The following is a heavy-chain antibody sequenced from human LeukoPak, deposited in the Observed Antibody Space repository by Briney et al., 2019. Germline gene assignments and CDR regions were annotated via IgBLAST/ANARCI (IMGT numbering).Heavy chain of an antibody. CDR1: GYTFTGYY. CDR2: INPNSGGT. J-gene: IGHJ6*03. CDR3: ARGTYSSSTRSSMDV. V-gene: IGHV1-2*06. D-gene: IGHD6-6*01. Sequence: ASVKVSCKASGYTFTGYYMHWVRQAPGQGLEWMGRINPNSGGTNYAQKSQGRVTMTRDTSISTAYMELSRLRSDDTAVYYCARGTYSSSTRSSMDVWGKGTTVTVSS.